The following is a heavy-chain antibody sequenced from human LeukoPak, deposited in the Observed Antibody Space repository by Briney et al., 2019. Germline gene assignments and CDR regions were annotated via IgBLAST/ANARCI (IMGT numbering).Heavy chain of an antibody. D-gene: IGHD4-17*01. CDR3: AKVDPPFDTVTTGAFDI. V-gene: IGHV3-30*02. Sequence: GGSLRLSCAASGFTFSSYGMHWVRQAPGKGLEWVAFIRYDGSNKYYADSVKGRFTISRDNSKNTLYLQMNSLRAEDTAVYYCAKVDPPFDTVTTGAFDIWGQGTMVTVSS. J-gene: IGHJ3*02. CDR2: IRYDGSNK. CDR1: GFTFSSYG.